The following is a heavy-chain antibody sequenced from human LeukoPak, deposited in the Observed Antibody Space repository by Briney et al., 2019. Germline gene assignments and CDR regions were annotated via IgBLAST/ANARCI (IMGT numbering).Heavy chain of an antibody. V-gene: IGHV4-59*12. CDR2: IYYSGST. CDR1: GGSISSYY. Sequence: SETLSLTCTVSGGSISSYYCSWIRQPPGKGLEWIGYIYYSGSTNYNPSLKSRVTISVDTSKNQFSLKLSSVTAADTAVYYCARDSLSGYAFDIWGQGTMVTVSS. J-gene: IGHJ3*02. D-gene: IGHD3-22*01. CDR3: ARDSLSGYAFDI.